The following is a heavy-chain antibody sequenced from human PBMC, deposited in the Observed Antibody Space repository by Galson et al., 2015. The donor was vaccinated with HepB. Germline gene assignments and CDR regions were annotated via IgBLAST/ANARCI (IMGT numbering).Heavy chain of an antibody. CDR2: IYSGGST. CDR1: GFTVSSNY. Sequence: SLRLSCAASGFTVSSNYMSWVHQAPGKGLEWVSVIYSGGSTYYADSVKGRFTISRDNSKNTLYLQMNSLRAEDTAVYYCARVSANYFDYWGQGTLVTVSS. CDR3: ARVSANYFDY. V-gene: IGHV3-66*01. J-gene: IGHJ4*02.